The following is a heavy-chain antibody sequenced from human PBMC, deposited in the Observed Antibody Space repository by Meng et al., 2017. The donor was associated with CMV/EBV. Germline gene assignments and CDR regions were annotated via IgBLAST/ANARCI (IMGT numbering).Heavy chain of an antibody. CDR1: GYTFTSYY. CDR2: INPSGGST. V-gene: IGHV1-46*01. J-gene: IGHJ4*02. Sequence: ASVKVSCKASGYTFTSYYMHWVRQAPGQGLEWMGIINPSGGSTSYAQKFQGRVTMTRDTSTSTVYMELSSLRSEDTAVYYCARVTQLAPKQLRSLYYFDCWGQGTLVTVSS. D-gene: IGHD6-6*01. CDR3: ARVTQLAPKQLRSLYYFDC.